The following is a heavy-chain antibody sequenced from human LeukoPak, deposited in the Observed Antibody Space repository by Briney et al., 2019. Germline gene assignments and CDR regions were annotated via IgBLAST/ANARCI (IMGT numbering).Heavy chain of an antibody. CDR2: INPNSGGT. Sequence: GASVKVSCKASGYTFTGYYMHWVRQAPGQGLEWMGRINPNSGGTNYAQKFQGRVTMTRDTSISTAYMELSRLRSDDTAVYYCAVVVVAANALDYWGQGTLVTVSS. J-gene: IGHJ4*02. V-gene: IGHV1-2*06. CDR3: AVVVVAANALDY. D-gene: IGHD2-15*01. CDR1: GYTFTGYY.